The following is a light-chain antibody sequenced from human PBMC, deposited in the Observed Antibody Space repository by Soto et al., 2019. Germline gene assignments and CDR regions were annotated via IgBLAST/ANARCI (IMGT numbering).Light chain of an antibody. CDR2: EVS. CDR3: TSYSSSTLYV. V-gene: IGLV2-14*01. CDR1: SSDLGGYNY. Sequence: QSALTQPASVSGSPGQSITISCTGTSSDLGGYNYVSWYQQHPGKAPKLIIYEVSNRPSGVSIRFSGSKSGNTASLTISGLQAEDEADYYCTSYSSSTLYVFGTGTKLTFL. J-gene: IGLJ1*01.